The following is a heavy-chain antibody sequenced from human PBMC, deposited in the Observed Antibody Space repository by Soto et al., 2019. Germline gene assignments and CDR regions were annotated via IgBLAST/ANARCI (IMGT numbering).Heavy chain of an antibody. CDR2: INPSGGST. D-gene: IGHD2-2*01. CDR3: ARALDENCSSTSCYHYGMDV. J-gene: IGHJ6*02. Sequence: ASVKVSCKASGYTFTSYYMHWVRQAPGQGLEWMGIINPSGGSTSYAQKFQGRVTMTRDTSTSTVYMELSSLRSEDTAVYYCARALDENCSSTSCYHYGMDVWGQGTTVTVSS. CDR1: GYTFTSYY. V-gene: IGHV1-46*01.